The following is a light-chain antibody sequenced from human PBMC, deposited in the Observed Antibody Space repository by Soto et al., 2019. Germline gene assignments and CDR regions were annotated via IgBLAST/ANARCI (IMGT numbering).Light chain of an antibody. V-gene: IGKV1-5*01. J-gene: IGKJ1*01. CDR1: QSITTW. CDR3: QQYNSYWT. CDR2: DAS. Sequence: DIQMTQSPSTLSASIGDRVTFTCRASQSITTWLAWYQQKPGKAPKLLIYDASRLESGVPSRFSGSGSGTEFTLTISSLQPDDFATYYCQQYNSYWTFGQGTKVDIK.